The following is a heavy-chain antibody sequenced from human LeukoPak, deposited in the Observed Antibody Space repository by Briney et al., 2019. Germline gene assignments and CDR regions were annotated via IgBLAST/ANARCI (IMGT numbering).Heavy chain of an antibody. Sequence: GASVKVSCKASGYTFTSYGINWVRQATGQGLEWMGWVTPYSGNTGYAQKFQGRVTITRNTSINTAYMELSSLRSEDTAMYYCARSRVVSSGWKREVLNNGWFDPWGQGTLVTVSS. CDR1: GYTFTSYG. CDR3: ARSRVVSSGWKREVLNNGWFDP. J-gene: IGHJ5*02. V-gene: IGHV1-8*03. CDR2: VTPYSGNT. D-gene: IGHD6-19*01.